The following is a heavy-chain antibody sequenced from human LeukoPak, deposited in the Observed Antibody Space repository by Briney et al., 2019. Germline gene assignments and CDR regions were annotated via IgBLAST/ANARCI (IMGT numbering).Heavy chain of an antibody. CDR1: GYTFTGYY. D-gene: IGHD3-10*01. J-gene: IGHJ5*02. CDR3: ARGGMGRASGSYYQP. V-gene: IGHV1-2*06. CDR2: INPNSGDT. Sequence: ASVKVSCKASGYTFTGYYMHWVRQAPGQGLEWIGRINPNSGDTDYAQKFQGRVTMTRDTSISTAYMELSRLRSDDTAVYYCARGGMGRASGSYYQPWGQGTLVTVSS.